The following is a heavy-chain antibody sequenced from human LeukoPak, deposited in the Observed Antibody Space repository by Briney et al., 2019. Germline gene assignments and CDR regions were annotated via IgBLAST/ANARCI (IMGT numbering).Heavy chain of an antibody. Sequence: ASVKVSCKASGYTFRSYDINWVRQAPGQGLEWLGWMNPNSGNTGYAPKFQGRVTMTGVTSINTAYMELTSLRSEDTAVYFCVRGDLPTTVLNDPFNIWGQGTMVTVSS. CDR1: GYTFRSYD. V-gene: IGHV1-8*01. CDR3: VRGDLPTTVLNDPFNI. CDR2: MNPNSGNT. J-gene: IGHJ3*02. D-gene: IGHD4-11*01.